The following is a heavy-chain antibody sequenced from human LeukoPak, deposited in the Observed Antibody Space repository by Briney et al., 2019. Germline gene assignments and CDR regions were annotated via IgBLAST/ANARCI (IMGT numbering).Heavy chain of an antibody. CDR2: ITAYNGNT. V-gene: IGHV1-18*01. J-gene: IGHJ3*02. D-gene: IGHD1-1*01. CDR1: GYTFINYG. Sequence: ASVKVSCKASGYTFINYGISWVRQAPGQGLEWMGWITAYNGNTKYAQKLQGRVTMTTDTSTSTAYMEVRSLRSDDTAVYYCAREDWNRHDAFDIWGQGTMVTVSS. CDR3: AREDWNRHDAFDI.